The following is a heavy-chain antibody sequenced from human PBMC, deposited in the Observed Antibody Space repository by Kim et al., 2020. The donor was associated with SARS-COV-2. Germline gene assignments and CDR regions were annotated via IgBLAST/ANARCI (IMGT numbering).Heavy chain of an antibody. CDR2: KK. Sequence: KKHTAASRRARFTNSRNNSKNTLYQHMNSLRAEDTAVYYCAHAPYSSWFDYWGQGTLVTVSS. D-gene: IGHD6-19*01. V-gene: IGHV3-30*02. CDR3: AHAPYSSWFDY. J-gene: IGHJ4*02.